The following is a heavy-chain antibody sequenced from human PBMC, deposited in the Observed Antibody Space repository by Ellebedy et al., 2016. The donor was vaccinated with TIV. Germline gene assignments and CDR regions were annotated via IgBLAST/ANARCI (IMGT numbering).Heavy chain of an antibody. CDR3: ASGARPYDSSGYFAY. D-gene: IGHD3-22*01. V-gene: IGHV4-59*01. Sequence: MPSETLSLTCTVSRASMSGYFWSWSRRATGIGLEWIGDTYDSGSANYNPCLEGRVTMSVDTSKNQFSLRMNSVTSADTAVYYCASGARPYDSSGYFAYWGQGTLVTVSS. CDR2: TYDSGSA. CDR1: RASMSGYF. J-gene: IGHJ4*02.